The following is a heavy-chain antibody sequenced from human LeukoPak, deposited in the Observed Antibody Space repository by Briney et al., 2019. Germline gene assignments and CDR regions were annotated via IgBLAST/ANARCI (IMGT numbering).Heavy chain of an antibody. CDR2: ISYDGNNK. D-gene: IGHD1-26*01. V-gene: IGHV3-30-3*01. J-gene: IGHJ5*01. CDR3: ARDRQEQHQVGSGNHLDNWFDS. CDR1: GLTLSSYG. Sequence: GSLRLSCAASGLTLSSYGLHWVRQAPGKGLEWVAQISYDGNNKDYTDSVKGRFTISRDNSKNTLYLQMNSLRVEDTAVYYCARDRQEQHQVGSGNHLDNWFDSWGQGTLVTVSS.